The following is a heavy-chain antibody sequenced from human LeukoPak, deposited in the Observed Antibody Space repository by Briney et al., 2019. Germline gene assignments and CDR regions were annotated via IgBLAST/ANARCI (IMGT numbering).Heavy chain of an antibody. CDR2: IYYSGST. D-gene: IGHD2-15*01. J-gene: IGHJ4*02. CDR3: ARGGWSKDY. Sequence: PSETLSLTCTVSGGSISSHYWTWVRQPPGKGLEWIGYIYYSGSTTYNPSLQSRVTISVDTSKNQFSLKLTPVTAVDTAVYYCARGGWSKDYWGQGILVTVSS. CDR1: GGSISSHY. V-gene: IGHV4-59*11.